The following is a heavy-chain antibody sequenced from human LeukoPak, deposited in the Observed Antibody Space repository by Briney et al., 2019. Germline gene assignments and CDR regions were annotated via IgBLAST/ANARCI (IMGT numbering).Heavy chain of an antibody. CDR1: GGSISTYT. J-gene: IGHJ5*02. Sequence: SETLSLTCTVSGGSISTYTWSWIRQPAERGLEWIGRFYSNGNTAYNPSVKSRLTMSVDMSKNQVCLKLTSVTAADTAIYYCARDFSSKNWFDTWGQGTLVTVSS. CDR3: ARDFSSKNWFDT. CDR2: FYSNGNT. V-gene: IGHV4-4*07.